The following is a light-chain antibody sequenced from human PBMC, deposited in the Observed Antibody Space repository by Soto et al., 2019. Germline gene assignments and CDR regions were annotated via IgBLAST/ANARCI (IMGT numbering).Light chain of an antibody. CDR2: GAS. Sequence: EIVMTQSPATLSVYPGERAPRSCRASQSVNINLAWYQQKPGQAPRLLIYGASTRATTIPVRFSGSGSGTEFTLTISSLQSEDFAVYYCHQYDDGPYTFGQGTKVDI. CDR3: HQYDDGPYT. CDR1: QSVNIN. V-gene: IGKV3-15*01. J-gene: IGKJ2*01.